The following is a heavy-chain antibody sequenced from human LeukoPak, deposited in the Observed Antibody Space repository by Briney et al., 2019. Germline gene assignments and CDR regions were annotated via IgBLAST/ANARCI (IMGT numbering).Heavy chain of an antibody. J-gene: IGHJ6*02. Sequence: SETLSLTCTVSGGSISSYYWSWIRQPPGKGLEWIGYIYYSGSTNYNPSLKSRVTIPVDTSKNQFSLKLSSVTAADTAVYYCASYYYYYGMDVWGQGTTVTVSS. CDR3: ASYYYYYGMDV. V-gene: IGHV4-59*01. CDR1: GGSISSYY. CDR2: IYYSGST.